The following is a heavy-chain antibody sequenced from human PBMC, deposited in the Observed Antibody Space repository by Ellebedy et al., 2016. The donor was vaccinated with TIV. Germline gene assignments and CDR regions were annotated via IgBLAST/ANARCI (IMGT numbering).Heavy chain of an antibody. D-gene: IGHD6-13*01. J-gene: IGHJ3*02. CDR3: ARDLGIAAAGRNFEI. V-gene: IGHV1-2*02. CDR1: GYTFTDYY. Sequence: ASVKVSCKASGYTFTDYYMHWVRQAPGQGLEWMGWINPNSGGTNYAQKLQGRVTMTTDTSTSTAYMELRSLRSDDTAVYYCARDLGIAAAGRNFEIWGQGTMVTVSS. CDR2: INPNSGGT.